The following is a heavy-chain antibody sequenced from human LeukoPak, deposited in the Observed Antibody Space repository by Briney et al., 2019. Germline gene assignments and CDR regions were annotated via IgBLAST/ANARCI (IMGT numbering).Heavy chain of an antibody. V-gene: IGHV4-34*01. CDR3: ARGIVSGSAWYFGCYFDY. CDR2: INHSGST. CDR1: GGSFSGYY. Sequence: SETLSLTCAVFGGSFSGYYWNWIRQPPGKGLEWIGEINHSGSTNYNSSLKSRVTISVDTSKNQFSLKLTSVTAADMAVYFCARGIVSGSAWYFGCYFDYWGQGTLVTVSS. D-gene: IGHD6-19*01. J-gene: IGHJ4*02.